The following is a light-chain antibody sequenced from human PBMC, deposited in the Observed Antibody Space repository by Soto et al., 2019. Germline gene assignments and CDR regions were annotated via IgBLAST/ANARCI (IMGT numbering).Light chain of an antibody. CDR1: SSDVGGYKY. CDR3: SSYAGGNNYV. J-gene: IGLJ1*01. V-gene: IGLV2-8*01. Sequence: QSALTQPPSASGSPGQSVTISCTGTSSDVGGYKYVSWYQQYPGKAPKLMIYAVSKRPSGVPDRFSGSKSGNTASLTVSGLQAEDEADYYCSSYAGGNNYVFGIGTKVT. CDR2: AVS.